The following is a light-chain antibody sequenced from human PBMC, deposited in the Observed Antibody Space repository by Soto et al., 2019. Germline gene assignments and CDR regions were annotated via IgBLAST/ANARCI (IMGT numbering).Light chain of an antibody. Sequence: EIVLTQSPGTLSLSPGERATLSCRASQSVSSSYLAWYQQKPGQAPRLFIYGASSRATGIPDRFSGSGSGTDFTLTISRLETEDFEVYYCQQYGSSPRTFGQGTKVDIK. CDR2: GAS. V-gene: IGKV3-20*01. CDR3: QQYGSSPRT. J-gene: IGKJ1*01. CDR1: QSVSSSY.